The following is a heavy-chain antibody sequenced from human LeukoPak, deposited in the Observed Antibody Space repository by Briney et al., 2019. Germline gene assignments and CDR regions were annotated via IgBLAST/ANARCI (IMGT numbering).Heavy chain of an antibody. CDR1: GFTFSSYA. Sequence: GGSLRLSCAASGFTFSSYAMSWVRQAPGKGLEWVSAISGSGGSTYYADSVKGRFTISRDNSKNTLYLQMNSLRAEDTTVYYCASEIGGSPYYFDYWGQGTLVTVSS. V-gene: IGHV3-23*01. CDR3: ASEIGGSPYYFDY. J-gene: IGHJ4*02. D-gene: IGHD1-26*01. CDR2: ISGSGGST.